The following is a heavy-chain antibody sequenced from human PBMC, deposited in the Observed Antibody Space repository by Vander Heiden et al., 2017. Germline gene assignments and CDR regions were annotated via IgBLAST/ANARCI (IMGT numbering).Heavy chain of an antibody. J-gene: IGHJ5*02. V-gene: IGHV4-59*01. D-gene: IGHD2-15*01. CDR2: IYYSGST. Sequence: QVQLQESGPGLVKPSETLSLTCTVPACSISSYYWSWIRQPPGKGLEWIGYIYYSGSTNYNPSLKSRVTISVDTSKNQFSLKLSSVTAADTAVYYCARDLLVAATPFPFDPWGQGTLVTVSS. CDR3: ARDLLVAATPFPFDP. CDR1: ACSISSYY.